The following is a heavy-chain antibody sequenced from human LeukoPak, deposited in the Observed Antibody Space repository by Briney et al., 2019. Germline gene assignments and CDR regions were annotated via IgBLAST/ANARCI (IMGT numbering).Heavy chain of an antibody. V-gene: IGHV4-61*05. J-gene: IGHJ5*02. CDR2: IYYSGST. Sequence: SETLSLTCTVSGGAITDSAYYWSWIRQPPGKGLEWIGYIYYSGSTNYNPSLKSRVTISVDTSKNQFSLKLSSVTAADTAVYYCARFTTMVRGVVPNAYNWFDPWGQGTLVTVSS. CDR1: GGAITDSAYY. CDR3: ARFTTMVRGVVPNAYNWFDP. D-gene: IGHD3-10*01.